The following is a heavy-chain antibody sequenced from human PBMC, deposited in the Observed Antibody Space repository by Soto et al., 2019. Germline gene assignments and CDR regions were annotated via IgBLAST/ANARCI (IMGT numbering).Heavy chain of an antibody. Sequence: GXSCSVSVFICRGYDISWVRQAPGKGLEWVSTILVGGSTHYEDSVKGRFTISRDTSKNTVYLQMNSLTAGDTAFYYCAKATATSGGAFEIYGQGTMVTVSS. J-gene: IGHJ3*02. D-gene: IGHD1-1*01. V-gene: IGHV3-23*01. CDR3: AKATATSGGAFEI. CDR1: VFICRGYD. CDR2: ILVGGST.